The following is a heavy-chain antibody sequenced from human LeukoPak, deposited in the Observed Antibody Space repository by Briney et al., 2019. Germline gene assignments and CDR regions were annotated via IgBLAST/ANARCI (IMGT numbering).Heavy chain of an antibody. CDR2: INPNSGGT. CDR3: ARGIDYGDYVGWFDP. CDR1: GYTFTGNN. Sequence: ASVKLSSKAYGYTFTGNNMHWVRPPPGQGLEWMGWINPNSGGTNYAQKFQGSVTMTRDTSISTAYMQLSRLRSDDTVVYYCARGIDYGDYVGWFDPWGQGTLVTVSS. J-gene: IGHJ5*02. D-gene: IGHD4-17*01. V-gene: IGHV1-2*02.